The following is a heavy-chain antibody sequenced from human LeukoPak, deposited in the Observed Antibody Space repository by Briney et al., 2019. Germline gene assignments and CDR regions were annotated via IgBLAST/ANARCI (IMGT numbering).Heavy chain of an antibody. Sequence: GGSLRLSCAASGFTFSSYGMHRVRQAPGKGLEWVAVISYDGSNKYYADSVKGRFTISRDNSKSTLYLQMNSLRAEDTAVYYCAKEGWDYDFDYWGQGTLVTVSS. V-gene: IGHV3-30*18. CDR2: ISYDGSNK. J-gene: IGHJ4*02. CDR3: AKEGWDYDFDY. D-gene: IGHD3-22*01. CDR1: GFTFSSYG.